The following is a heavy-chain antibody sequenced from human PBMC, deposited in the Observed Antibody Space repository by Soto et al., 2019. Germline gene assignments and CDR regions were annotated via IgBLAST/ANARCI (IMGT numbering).Heavy chain of an antibody. J-gene: IGHJ4*02. D-gene: IGHD6-13*01. V-gene: IGHV1-18*01. CDR1: GYTFTSYG. Sequence: ASVKVSCKASGYTFTSYGISWVRQAPGQGLEWMGWISAYNGNTNYAQKLQGRVTMTTDTSTSTAYMELRSLRSDDTAVYYCARAASIAAAGTLDYWGQVTLVTVSS. CDR3: ARAASIAAAGTLDY. CDR2: ISAYNGNT.